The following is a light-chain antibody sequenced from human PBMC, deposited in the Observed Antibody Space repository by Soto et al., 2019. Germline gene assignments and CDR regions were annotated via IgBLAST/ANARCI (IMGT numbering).Light chain of an antibody. J-gene: IGKJ5*01. Sequence: DIQMTQSPSSLSASVGDRVTITCRASQSISSYLNWYQQKPGKAPKLLIYAASSLQGGVPSRFSGSGSGTGSTLTIGSLQPDDFATYYCQQSYSTPITFGQGTRLEI. CDR2: AAS. CDR3: QQSYSTPIT. V-gene: IGKV1-39*01. CDR1: QSISSY.